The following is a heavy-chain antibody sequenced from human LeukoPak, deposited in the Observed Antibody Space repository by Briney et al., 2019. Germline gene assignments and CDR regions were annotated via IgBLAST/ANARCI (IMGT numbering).Heavy chain of an antibody. CDR1: GFTFSDYY. CDR3: ARDWGYCSSTSCRSFDY. CDR2: ISSSGSTI. J-gene: IGHJ4*02. V-gene: IGHV3-11*01. D-gene: IGHD2-2*01. Sequence: PGGSLRLSCAASGFTFSDYYMSWIRQAPGKGLEWVSYISSSGSTIYYADSVKGRFTISRDNAKNSLYLQMNSLRAEDTAVYYCARDWGYCSSTSCRSFDYWGQGTLVTVSS.